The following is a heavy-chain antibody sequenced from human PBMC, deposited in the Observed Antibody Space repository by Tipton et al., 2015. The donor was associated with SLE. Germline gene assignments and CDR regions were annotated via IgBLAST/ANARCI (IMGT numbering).Heavy chain of an antibody. Sequence: TLSLTCAVYGGSFSGYYWSWIRQPPGKGLEWIGEINHSGSTNYNPSLKSRVTISVDTSKNQFSLKLSSVTAADTAVYYCARSLANWGEAFDIWGQGTMVTVSP. CDR1: GGSFSGYY. CDR3: ARSLANWGEAFDI. J-gene: IGHJ3*02. CDR2: INHSGST. D-gene: IGHD7-27*01. V-gene: IGHV4-34*01.